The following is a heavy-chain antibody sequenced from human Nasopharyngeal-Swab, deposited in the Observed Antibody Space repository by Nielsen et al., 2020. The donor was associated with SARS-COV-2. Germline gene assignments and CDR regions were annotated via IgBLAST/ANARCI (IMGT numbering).Heavy chain of an antibody. J-gene: IGHJ6*02. CDR2: IRSKAYGGTT. D-gene: IGHD2-15*01. CDR3: TRAATLYYGMDV. CDR1: GFTFGDYA. V-gene: IGHV3-49*04. Sequence: GESLKISCTASGFTFGDYAMSWVRQAPGKGLEWVGFIRSKAYGGTTEYAASVKGRFTISRDDSKGIAYLQMNSLKTEDTAVYHCTRAATLYYGMDVWGQGTTVTVSS.